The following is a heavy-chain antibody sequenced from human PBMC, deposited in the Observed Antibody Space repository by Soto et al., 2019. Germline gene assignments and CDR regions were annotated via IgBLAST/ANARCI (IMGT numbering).Heavy chain of an antibody. CDR2: IYYSGST. CDR1: GSSVSSGSYY. J-gene: IGHJ4*02. V-gene: IGHV4-61*01. D-gene: IGHD2-2*01. CDR3: ARAPKNNIVVVPAAIDFDY. Sequence: PSETLSLTCTVSGSSVSSGSYYWSWIRQPPGKGLEWIGYIYYSGSTNYNPSLKSRVTISVDTSKNQFSLKLSSVTAADTAVYYCARAPKNNIVVVPAAIDFDYWGQGTLVTVSS.